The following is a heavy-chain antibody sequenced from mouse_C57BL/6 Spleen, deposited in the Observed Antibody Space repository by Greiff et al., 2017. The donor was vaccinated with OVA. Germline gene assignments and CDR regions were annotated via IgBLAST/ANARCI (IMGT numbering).Heavy chain of an antibody. J-gene: IGHJ1*03. CDR2: ISYDGSN. D-gene: IGHD2-13*01. CDR1: GYSITSGYY. CDR3: AREGLEYFDV. Sequence: VQLKESGPGLVKPSQSLSLTCSVTGYSITSGYYWNWIRQFPGNKLEWMGYISYDGSNNYNPSLKNRISITRDTSKNQFFLKLNSVTTEDTATYYCAREGLEYFDVWGTGTTVTVSS. V-gene: IGHV3-6*01.